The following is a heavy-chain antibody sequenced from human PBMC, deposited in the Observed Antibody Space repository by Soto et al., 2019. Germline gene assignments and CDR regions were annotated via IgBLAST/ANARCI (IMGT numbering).Heavy chain of an antibody. Sequence: GGSLRLSCAASGFTLSSYDMHWVRQATGKGLEWVSPIGTAGDTYYPGSVKGRFTISRENAKNSLYLQMNSLRAGDTAVYYCARGLNYYDRSGYHYAVYYYGMEVCGQGTRGAVSS. V-gene: IGHV3-13*01. CDR1: GFTLSSYD. J-gene: IGHJ6*02. CDR3: ARGLNYYDRSGYHYAVYYYGMEV. CDR2: IGTAGDT. D-gene: IGHD3-22*01.